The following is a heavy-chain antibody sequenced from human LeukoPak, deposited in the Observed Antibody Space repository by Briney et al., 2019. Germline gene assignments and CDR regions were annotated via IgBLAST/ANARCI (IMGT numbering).Heavy chain of an antibody. V-gene: IGHV1-18*01. CDR3: ARTYCSSTSCKYYYYYYMDV. CDR1: GYTFTSYG. D-gene: IGHD2-2*01. Sequence: ASVKVSCKASGYTFTSYGISWVRQVPGQGLEWMGWISAYNGNTNYAQKLQGRVTMITDTSTSTAYMELRSLRSDDTAVYYCARTYCSSTSCKYYYYYYMDVWGKGTTVTVSS. CDR2: ISAYNGNT. J-gene: IGHJ6*03.